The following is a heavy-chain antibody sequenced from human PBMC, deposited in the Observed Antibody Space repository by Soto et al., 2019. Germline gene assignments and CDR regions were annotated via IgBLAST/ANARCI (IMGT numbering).Heavy chain of an antibody. V-gene: IGHV3-9*01. D-gene: IGHD5-18*01. Sequence: GGSLRLSCAASGFTFDDYALHWVRQAPGKGLEWVSGISWNSGSIGYADSVKGRFTISRDISTNMVYLQMSSLTDEDTAVYYCARAREPEYSGAIFFDIWGQGALVTVSS. CDR3: ARAREPEYSGAIFFDI. CDR2: ISWNSGSI. J-gene: IGHJ4*02. CDR1: GFTFDDYA.